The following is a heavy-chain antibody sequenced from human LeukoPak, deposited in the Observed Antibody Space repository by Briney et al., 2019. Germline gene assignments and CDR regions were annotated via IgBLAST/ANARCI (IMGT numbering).Heavy chain of an antibody. V-gene: IGHV1-18*01. CDR3: ARVGMYCSSTSCYGGDDC. CDR2: INAYNGNT. D-gene: IGHD2-2*01. J-gene: IGHJ4*02. Sequence: GASVKVSCKASGYTFTSYGISWVRQAPGQGLEWMGWINAYNGNTNYAQKLQGRVTMTTDTSTSTAYMELRSLRSDDTAVYYCARVGMYCSSTSCYGGDDCWGQGTLVTVSS. CDR1: GYTFTSYG.